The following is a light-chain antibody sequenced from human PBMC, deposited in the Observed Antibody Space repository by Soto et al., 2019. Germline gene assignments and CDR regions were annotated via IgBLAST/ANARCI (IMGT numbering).Light chain of an antibody. Sequence: SYELTQPPSVSVAPGKTARITWGGNNMGSRSVHWYQQKPGQAPVLVIYYDSDRPSGIPERFSGSSSGNTATLTITRVEAGDEADYYCQVWDSSDQVVFGGGTKLTVL. V-gene: IGLV3-21*04. CDR1: NMGSRS. CDR3: QVWDSSDQVV. CDR2: YDS. J-gene: IGLJ2*01.